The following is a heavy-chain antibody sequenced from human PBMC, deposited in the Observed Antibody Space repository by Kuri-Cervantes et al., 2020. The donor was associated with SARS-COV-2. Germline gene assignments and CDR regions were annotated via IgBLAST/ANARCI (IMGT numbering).Heavy chain of an antibody. J-gene: IGHJ4*02. CDR3: ARDRNTMIVVIINIDY. CDR2: VSYDGSNK. D-gene: IGHD3-22*01. V-gene: IGHV3-30-3*01. CDR1: GFSFSHSA. Sequence: GESLKIPCAASGFSFSHSAMHWIRQAPGKGLEWVAIVSYDGSNKYYADSVKGRFTISRDNSKNTLYLQMDSLRTEDTAVYYCARDRNTMIVVIINIDYWGQGAPVTVSS.